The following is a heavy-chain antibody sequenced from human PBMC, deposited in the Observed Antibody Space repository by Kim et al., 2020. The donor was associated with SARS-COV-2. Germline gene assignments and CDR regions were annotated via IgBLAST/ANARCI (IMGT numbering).Heavy chain of an antibody. J-gene: IGHJ6*02. D-gene: IGHD3-10*01. V-gene: IGHV3-33*06. CDR3: AKDRARRITMVRGVMYYYYYGMDV. Sequence: GGSLSLSCAASGFTFSSYGMHWVRQAPGKGLEWVAVIWYDGSNKYYADSVKGRFTISRDNSKNTLYLQMNSLRAEDTSVYYCAKDRARRITMVRGVMYYYYYGMDVWGQGTTVTVSS. CDR2: IWYDGSNK. CDR1: GFTFSSYG.